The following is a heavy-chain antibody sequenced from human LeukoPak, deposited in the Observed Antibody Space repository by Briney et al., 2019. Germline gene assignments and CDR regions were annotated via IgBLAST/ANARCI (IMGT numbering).Heavy chain of an antibody. V-gene: IGHV4-59*01. CDR1: GGSISSYY. CDR3: AREAGYSYGYPFDY. D-gene: IGHD5-18*01. Sequence: SETLSLTCTVSGGSISSYYWSWIRQPPGKGLEWIGYIYYSGSTNYNPSLKSRVTISVDTSKNQFSLKLSSVTAADTAVYYCAREAGYSYGYPFDYWGQGTLVTVSS. CDR2: IYYSGST. J-gene: IGHJ4*02.